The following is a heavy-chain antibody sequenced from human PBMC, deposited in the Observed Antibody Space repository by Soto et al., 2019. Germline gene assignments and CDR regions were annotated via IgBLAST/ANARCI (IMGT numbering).Heavy chain of an antibody. CDR3: ARDILTGYYSHFDY. J-gene: IGHJ4*02. CDR2: IWYDGSNK. CDR1: GFTFSSYG. D-gene: IGHD3-9*01. Sequence: GGSLRLSCAASGFTFSSYGMHWVRQAPGKGLEWVAVIWYDGSNKYYADSVKGRFTISRDNSKNTLYLQMNSLRAEDTAVYYCARDILTGYYSHFDYWGQGTLVTVSS. V-gene: IGHV3-33*01.